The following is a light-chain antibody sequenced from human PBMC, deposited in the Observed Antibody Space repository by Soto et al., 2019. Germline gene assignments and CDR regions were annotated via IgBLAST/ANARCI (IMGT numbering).Light chain of an antibody. CDR3: QQLNSYPRS. J-gene: IGKJ4*01. CDR1: QGISSY. CDR2: DAS. Sequence: EIQLTQSPSFLSASVGDRVTLSCRASQGISSYLAWYQQKPGKDPKLLIYDASTMQSGVPSRFSGSGSGTEFTPTIRGLQPEDFATYYCQQLNSYPRSFGGGTKVEIK. V-gene: IGKV1-9*01.